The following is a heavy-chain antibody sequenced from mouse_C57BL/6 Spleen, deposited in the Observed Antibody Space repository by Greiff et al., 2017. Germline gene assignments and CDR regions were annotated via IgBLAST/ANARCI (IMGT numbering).Heavy chain of an antibody. V-gene: IGHV1-26*01. CDR2: INPNNGGT. Sequence: EVQLQQSGPELVKPGASVKISCKASGYTFTDYYMNWVKQSHGKSLEWIGDINPNNGGTSYNQKFKGKATLTVDKSSSTAYMELRSLTSEDSAVYYCARSTHYYGSIYYCDYWGQGTTLTVSS. CDR1: GYTFTDYY. CDR3: ARSTHYYGSIYYCDY. D-gene: IGHD1-1*01. J-gene: IGHJ2*01.